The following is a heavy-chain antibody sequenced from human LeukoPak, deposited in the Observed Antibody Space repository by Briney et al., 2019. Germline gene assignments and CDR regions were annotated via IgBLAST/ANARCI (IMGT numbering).Heavy chain of an antibody. CDR3: ASILSGANHMDV. V-gene: IGHV1-2*02. CDR2: INPNSGGT. CDR1: GGTFSSYA. D-gene: IGHD4/OR15-4a*01. Sequence: GASVKVSCKASGGTFSSYAISWVRQAPGQGLEWMGWINPNSGGTNYAQKFQGRVTMTRDTSISTAYMELIRLTSDDTAMYYCASILSGANHMDVWGKGTTVTISS. J-gene: IGHJ6*03.